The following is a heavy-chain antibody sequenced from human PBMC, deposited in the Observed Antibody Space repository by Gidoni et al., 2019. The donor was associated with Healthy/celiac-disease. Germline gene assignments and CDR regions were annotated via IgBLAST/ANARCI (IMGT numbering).Heavy chain of an antibody. CDR2: IYYSGST. J-gene: IGHJ5*02. CDR3: ARDLEGIAARTWGSGFDP. Sequence: QVQLQESGPGLVKPSETLSLTCTVSGGSVSSGSYYWSWIRQPPGKGLEWIGYIYYSGSTNYNPSLKSRVTISVDTSKNQFSLKLSSVTAADTAVYYCARDLEGIAARTWGSGFDPWGQGTLVTVSS. D-gene: IGHD6-6*01. CDR1: GGSVSSGSYY. V-gene: IGHV4-61*01.